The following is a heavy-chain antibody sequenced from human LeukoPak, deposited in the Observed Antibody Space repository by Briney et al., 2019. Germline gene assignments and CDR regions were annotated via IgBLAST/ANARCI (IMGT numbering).Heavy chain of an antibody. CDR3: ARGGRWPFDY. Sequence: PGGSLRLSCAGSGFTFSNYWMNWVRQAPGKGLEWVANIKPDGSEKDYVDSVKGRFTISRDNAKNSLDLQMNSLRAEDTAVYYCARGGRWPFDYCVLGTLITVSS. D-gene: IGHD2-15*01. CDR1: GFTFSNYW. CDR2: IKPDGSEK. V-gene: IGHV3-7*01. J-gene: IGHJ4*02.